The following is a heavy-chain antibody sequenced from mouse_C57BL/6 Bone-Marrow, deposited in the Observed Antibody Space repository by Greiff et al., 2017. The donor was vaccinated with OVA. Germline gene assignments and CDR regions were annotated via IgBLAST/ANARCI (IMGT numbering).Heavy chain of an antibody. Sequence: VQLQQSGAELVRPGASVKLSCTASGFNIKDDYMHWVKQRPEQGLEWIGWIDPENGDTEYAPKFQGKATITADKSSNTAYLQLSSLISEDTAVYYCTTGPWGQGTLVTVSA. CDR2: IDPENGDT. CDR3: TTGP. V-gene: IGHV14-4*01. J-gene: IGHJ3*01. CDR1: GFNIKDDY.